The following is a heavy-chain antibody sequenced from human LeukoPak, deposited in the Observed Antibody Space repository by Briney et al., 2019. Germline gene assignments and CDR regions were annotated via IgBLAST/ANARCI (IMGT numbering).Heavy chain of an antibody. D-gene: IGHD3-10*01. CDR2: ISWNSGSI. V-gene: IGHV3-9*01. CDR1: GFTFDDYA. J-gene: IGHJ4*02. Sequence: AGGSLRLSCAASGFTFDDYAMHWVRQAPGKGLEWVSGISWNSGSIGYADSVKGRFTISRDNAKNSLYLQMNSLRAEDTALYYCAKDYSSWSYLPYFDYWSQGTLVTVST. CDR3: AKDYSSWSYLPYFDY.